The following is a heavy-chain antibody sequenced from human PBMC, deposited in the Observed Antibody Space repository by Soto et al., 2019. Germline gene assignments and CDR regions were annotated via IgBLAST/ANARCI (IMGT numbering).Heavy chain of an antibody. D-gene: IGHD1-26*01. CDR2: INPNSGGA. J-gene: IGHJ6*02. Sequence: ASVKVSCKASGYTFTSYYMHWVRQAPGQGLEWMGWINPNSGGANYAQKFEGRVTMTRDTSISTVYMELSRLGSDDTALYYCARDYSGHGMDVWGQGTTVTVSS. CDR1: GYTFTSYY. CDR3: ARDYSGHGMDV. V-gene: IGHV1-2*02.